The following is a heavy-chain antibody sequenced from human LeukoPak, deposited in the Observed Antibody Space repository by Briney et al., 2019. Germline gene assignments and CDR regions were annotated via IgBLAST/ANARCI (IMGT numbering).Heavy chain of an antibody. CDR3: VAGTTY. CDR2: IKEDGSEK. Sequence: GGSLRLSCAASGITFSRSWMSWVRQAPGKGLEWVAFIKEDGSEKYYVDSVKGRFTISRDNARNSLYLQMNSLRAEDTAVYWAVAGTTYWGQGTLVTVSS. V-gene: IGHV3-7*05. D-gene: IGHD6-19*01. J-gene: IGHJ4*02. CDR1: GITFSRSW.